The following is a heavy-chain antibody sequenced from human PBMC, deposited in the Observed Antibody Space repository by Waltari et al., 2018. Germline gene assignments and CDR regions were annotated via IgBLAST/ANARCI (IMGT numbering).Heavy chain of an antibody. D-gene: IGHD3-9*01. J-gene: IGHJ5*01. CDR3: VKDLNIVTEYWKMPFDS. V-gene: IGHV1-18*01. CDR1: GYHFGSHG. Sequence: VQLEQSGAEVTRPGAAVQISCKTSGYHFGSHGIRWLRQAPGQGPEWMCWVSGYNSDTIYAHTFQGRLALSTDASTKTAYMNLWSLRSDDTAIYYCVKDLNIVTEYWKMPFDSWGQGTQVTVSS. CDR2: VSGYNSDT.